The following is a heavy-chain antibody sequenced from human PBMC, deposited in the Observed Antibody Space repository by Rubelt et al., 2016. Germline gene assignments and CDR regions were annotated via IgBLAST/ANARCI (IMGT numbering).Heavy chain of an antibody. CDR1: GGSFSGYS. J-gene: IGHJ4*02. V-gene: IGHV4-34*01. CDR3: ARGYCSSTSCYFDY. CDR2: INHSGST. D-gene: IGHD2-2*01. Sequence: QVQLQQWGAGLLKPSETLSLTCAVYGGSFSGYSWSWIRQPPGKGLEWIGEINHSGSTNYNPSLKSRVTISVDTSKNQFSLKLSSVTAADTAVYYCARGYCSSTSCYFDYWGQGTLVTVSS.